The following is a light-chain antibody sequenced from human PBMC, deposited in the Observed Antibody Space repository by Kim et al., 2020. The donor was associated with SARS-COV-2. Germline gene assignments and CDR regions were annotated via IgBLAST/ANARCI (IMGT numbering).Light chain of an antibody. V-gene: IGLV2-14*03. CDR1: SSLVGDYNY. Sequence: QSALTQPASVSGSPGQSVTISCTGTSSLVGDYNYVSWYQQHPGKAPKLIIYDVSNRPSGVSTHFSGSKSGNTASLTISGLQAADEADYYCSSYSGANTEVFGGGTQLTVL. J-gene: IGLJ2*01. CDR3: SSYSGANTEV. CDR2: DVS.